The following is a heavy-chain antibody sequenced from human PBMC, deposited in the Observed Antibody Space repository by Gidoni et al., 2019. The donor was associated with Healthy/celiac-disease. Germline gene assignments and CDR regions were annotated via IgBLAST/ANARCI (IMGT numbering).Heavy chain of an antibody. CDR2: ISSSSSYI. V-gene: IGHV3-21*01. D-gene: IGHD3-3*01. CDR1: GFTFSSYS. Sequence: EVQPVESGGGLVKLGGSLRLSCAASGFTFSSYSMNWVRQAPGKGLEWVSSISSSSSYIYYADSVKGRFTISRDNAKNSLYLQMNSLSAEDTAVYYCAREPTYDFWSGYYYNWGQGTLVTVSS. J-gene: IGHJ4*02. CDR3: AREPTYDFWSGYYYN.